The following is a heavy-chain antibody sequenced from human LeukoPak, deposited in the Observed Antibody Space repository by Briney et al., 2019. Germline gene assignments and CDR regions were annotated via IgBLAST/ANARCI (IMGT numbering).Heavy chain of an antibody. CDR2: IYTSGGT. V-gene: IGHV4-61*02. CDR1: GDSISSGSFY. Sequence: NPSQTLSLTCTVSGDSISSGSFYWSWIRQPAGKGLEWIGRIYTSGGTDYNPSLKSRVTISVDTSKNQFSLKLSSVTAADTAVYYCARDRYCSSTSCYTGLDYWGQGTLVTVSS. D-gene: IGHD2-2*02. J-gene: IGHJ4*02. CDR3: ARDRYCSSTSCYTGLDY.